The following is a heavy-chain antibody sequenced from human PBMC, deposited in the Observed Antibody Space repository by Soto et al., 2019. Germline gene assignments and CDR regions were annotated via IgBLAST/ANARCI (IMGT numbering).Heavy chain of an antibody. CDR1: GYSISIGYY. V-gene: IGHV4-38-2*01. CDR3: ARGFGELISYYYYYGMDV. D-gene: IGHD3-10*01. CDR2: IYHSGST. J-gene: IGHJ6*02. Sequence: SETLSLTCAVSGYSISIGYYWSWIRQPPGKGLEWLGSIYHSGSTYYNPSLKSRVTISVDTSKNQFSLKLSSVTAADTAVYYCARGFGELISYYYYYGMDVWGQGTTVTV.